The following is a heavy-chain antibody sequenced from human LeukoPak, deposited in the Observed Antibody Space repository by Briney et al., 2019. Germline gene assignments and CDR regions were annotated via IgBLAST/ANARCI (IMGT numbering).Heavy chain of an antibody. J-gene: IGHJ4*02. D-gene: IGHD2-2*01. V-gene: IGHV3-23*01. Sequence: PGGSLRLSCAASGFSFGSHAMSWVRQAPGKGLEWVSVISNSGAVTHYADSVKGRFTISRDKSNNMLYLQMDNLSAEDTAIYYCVKGGRICSSSTCRVELGGQGTLVSVSS. CDR2: ISNSGAVT. CDR3: VKGGRICSSSTCRVEL. CDR1: GFSFGSHA.